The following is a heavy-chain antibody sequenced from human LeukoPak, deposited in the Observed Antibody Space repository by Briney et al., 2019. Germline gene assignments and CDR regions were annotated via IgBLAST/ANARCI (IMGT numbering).Heavy chain of an antibody. Sequence: GGSLRLSCAASEFSLTTYTVNWVRQAPGKGLEWISSISSGSGYIYYADSVKGRFTVSRDNARNSLYLQMNSLRAEDTAIYYCTRDRSQGWDNSGYYPDAFNIWGQGTMVTVSS. CDR3: TRDRSQGWDNSGYYPDAFNI. V-gene: IGHV3-21*06. CDR2: ISSGSGYI. D-gene: IGHD3-22*01. J-gene: IGHJ3*02. CDR1: EFSLTTYT.